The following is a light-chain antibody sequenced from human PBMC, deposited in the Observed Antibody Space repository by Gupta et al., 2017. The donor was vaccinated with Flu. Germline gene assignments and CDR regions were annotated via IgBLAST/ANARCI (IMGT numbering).Light chain of an antibody. J-gene: IGKJ1*01. V-gene: IGKV3-11*01. CDR2: YTF. Sequence: GQSATRSGRASQSVSRHVAWYQQKPGQAPRIVIYYTFNRARGIPARFSGSGSGTDFTLTIGSLEPDDFAVYYCLRRNKWPWAFGQGTKVEVK. CDR3: LRRNKWPWA. CDR1: QSVSRH.